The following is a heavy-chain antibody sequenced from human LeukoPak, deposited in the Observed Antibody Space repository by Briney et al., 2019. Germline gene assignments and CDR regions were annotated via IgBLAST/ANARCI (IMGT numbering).Heavy chain of an antibody. J-gene: IGHJ4*02. CDR2: ISGSGGST. CDR1: GSTFSSYA. Sequence: PGGSLRLSCAASGSTFSSYAMSWVRQAPGKGLEWVSAISGSGGSTYYADSVKGRFTISRDNSKNTLYLQMNSLRAEDTAVYYCAKGPPILLWFGESPWYFDYWVQGTLVTVSS. V-gene: IGHV3-23*01. D-gene: IGHD3-10*01. CDR3: AKGPPILLWFGESPWYFDY.